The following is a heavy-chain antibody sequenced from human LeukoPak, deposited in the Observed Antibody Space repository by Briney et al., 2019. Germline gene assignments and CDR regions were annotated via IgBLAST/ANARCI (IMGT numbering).Heavy chain of an antibody. D-gene: IGHD5-12*01. Sequence: ASVKVSCKASGYTFTSYAMHWVRQAPGQRLEWMGWINAGNGNTKYSQKFQGRVTITRDTSASTAYMELSSLRSEDAAVYYRGIVATSYWGQGTLVTVSS. CDR1: GYTFTSYA. CDR2: INAGNGNT. V-gene: IGHV1-3*01. J-gene: IGHJ4*02. CDR3: GIVATSY.